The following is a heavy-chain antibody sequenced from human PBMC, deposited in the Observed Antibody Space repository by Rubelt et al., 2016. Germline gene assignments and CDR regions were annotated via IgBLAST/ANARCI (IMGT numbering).Heavy chain of an antibody. CDR2: ISDSGRT. Sequence: VHLQESGPGLVRPSETLSLTCTVSRDSISSYYWSWIRQPPGTGLEWIGCISDSGRTNYNPYLQSRITISVDMTKKEFTQRVGAVTAADTAVYYCARRSDTAMVNGGQGTLGTVAS. CDR3: ARRSDTAMVN. CDR1: RDSISSYY. V-gene: IGHV4-59*01. D-gene: IGHD5-18*01. J-gene: IGHJ4*02.